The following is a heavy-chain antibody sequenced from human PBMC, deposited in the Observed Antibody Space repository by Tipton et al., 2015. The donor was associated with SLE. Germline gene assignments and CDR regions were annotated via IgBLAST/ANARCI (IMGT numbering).Heavy chain of an antibody. CDR3: ARGYSSSWLYY. CDR1: GGSFSGYY. Sequence: TLSLTCAVYGGSFSGYYWSWIRQPPGKGLEWIGEINHSGSTNYNPSLKSRVTISVDTSKNQFSLKLRSVTAADTAVYYCARGYSSSWLYYWGQGTLVTVSS. J-gene: IGHJ4*02. V-gene: IGHV4-34*01. CDR2: INHSGST. D-gene: IGHD6-13*01.